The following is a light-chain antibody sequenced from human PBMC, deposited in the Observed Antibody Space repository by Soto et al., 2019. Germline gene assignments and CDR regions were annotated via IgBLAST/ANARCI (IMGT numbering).Light chain of an antibody. CDR3: SSYTSSSTLL. Sequence: QSALTQPASVSGSPGQSITISCTGTSSDIGNYNYVSWYQQHPGKAPTLIIYDVSDRPSGVSNRFSGSKSGNTASLTISGLQAEDEADYYRSSYTSSSTLLFGGGTKLTVL. V-gene: IGLV2-14*03. CDR1: SSDIGNYNY. J-gene: IGLJ2*01. CDR2: DVS.